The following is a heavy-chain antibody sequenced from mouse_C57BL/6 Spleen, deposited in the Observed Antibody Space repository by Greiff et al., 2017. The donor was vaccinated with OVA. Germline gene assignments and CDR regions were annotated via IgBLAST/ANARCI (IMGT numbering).Heavy chain of an antibody. CDR1: GYSFTGYF. CDR2: INPYNGDT. Sequence: EVQLQQSGPELVKPGDSVKISCKASGYSFTGYFMNWVMQSHGKSLEWIGRINPYNGDTFYNQKFKGKATLTVDKSSSTAHMELRSLTSEDSAVYYCARRFTTVEDYYAMDYWGQGTSVTVSS. J-gene: IGHJ4*01. V-gene: IGHV1-20*01. D-gene: IGHD1-1*01. CDR3: ARRFTTVEDYYAMDY.